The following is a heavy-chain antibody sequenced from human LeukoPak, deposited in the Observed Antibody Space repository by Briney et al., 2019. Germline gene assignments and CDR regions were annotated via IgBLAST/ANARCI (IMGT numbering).Heavy chain of an antibody. CDR3: ARLRADCSSTSCYRADFDY. Sequence: SETLSLTCTVSGGSISSGSYYWSWIRQPAGRGLEWIGYIYYSGSTNYNPSLKSRVTISVDTSKNQFSLKLSSVTAADTAVYYCARLRADCSSTSCYRADFDYWGQGTLVTVSS. D-gene: IGHD2-2*01. V-gene: IGHV4-61*10. CDR1: GGSISSGSYY. CDR2: IYYSGST. J-gene: IGHJ4*02.